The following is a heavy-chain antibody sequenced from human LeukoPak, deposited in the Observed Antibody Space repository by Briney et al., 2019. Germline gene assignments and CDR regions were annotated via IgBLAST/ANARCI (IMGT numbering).Heavy chain of an antibody. J-gene: IGHJ6*02. V-gene: IGHV3-43*02. Sequence: GGSLRLSCAASGFTLGAFAMHWVRQAPGKGLEWVSLIDKDGRKTYYADSVKGRFTISRDNSKNSLYLQMTSLRTEDTALYYCATWAFYHNLDVWGQGATVTVSS. CDR3: ATWAFYHNLDV. CDR2: IDKDGRKT. CDR1: GFTLGAFA. D-gene: IGHD1-14*01.